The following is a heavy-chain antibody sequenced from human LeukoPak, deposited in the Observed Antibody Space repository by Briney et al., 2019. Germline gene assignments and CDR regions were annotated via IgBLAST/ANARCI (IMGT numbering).Heavy chain of an antibody. V-gene: IGHV3-21*01. Sequence: PGGSLRLSCAASGFDLSDYTLHWVRQAPGKGLEWVSSISSSSSYIYYADSVKGRFTISRDNAKNSLYLQMNSLRAEDTAVYYCARALFLVAGIVYWGQGTLVTVSS. CDR3: ARALFLVAGIVY. D-gene: IGHD6-19*01. J-gene: IGHJ4*02. CDR2: ISSSSSYI. CDR1: GFDLSDYT.